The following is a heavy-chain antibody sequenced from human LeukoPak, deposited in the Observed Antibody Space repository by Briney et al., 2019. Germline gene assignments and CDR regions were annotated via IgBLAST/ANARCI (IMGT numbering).Heavy chain of an antibody. CDR2: IKQDGSEK. V-gene: IGHV3-7*01. CDR1: GFTFSNYW. J-gene: IGHJ6*03. D-gene: IGHD1-1*01. CDR3: AKVQQVYYYYYMDV. Sequence: GGSLRLSCAASGFTFSNYWMSWVRQAPGKGLEWVANIKQDGSEKCYVNSVKGRFTISRDNAKNSLYLQMNSLRAEDTAVYYCAKVQQVYYYYYMDVWGKGTTVTVSS.